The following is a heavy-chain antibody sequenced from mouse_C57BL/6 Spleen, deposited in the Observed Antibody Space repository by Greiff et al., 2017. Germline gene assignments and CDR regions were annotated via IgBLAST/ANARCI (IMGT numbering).Heavy chain of an antibody. CDR2: IDPENGDT. CDR3: TTPTTVVTHYYAMDY. CDR1: GFNIKDDY. J-gene: IGHJ4*01. Sequence: DVKLQESGAELVRPGASVKLSCTASGFNIKDDYMHWVKQRPEQGLEWIGWIDPENGDTAYASKFQGKATITADTSSNTAYLQLRSLTSEDTAVYYCTTPTTVVTHYYAMDYWGQGTSVTVSS. D-gene: IGHD1-1*01. V-gene: IGHV14-4*01.